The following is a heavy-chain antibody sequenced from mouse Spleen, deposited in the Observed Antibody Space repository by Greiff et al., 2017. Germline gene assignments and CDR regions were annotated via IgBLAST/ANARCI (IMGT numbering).Heavy chain of an antibody. Sequence: LQESGPELVKPGASVKLSCKASGYTFTSYDINWVKQRPGQGLEWIGWIYPRDGSTKYNEKFKGKATLTVDTSSSTAYMELHSLTSEDSAVYFCARSGTTVVAKDSWFAYWGQGTLVTVSA. D-gene: IGHD1-1*01. CDR1: GYTFTSYD. CDR2: IYPRDGST. J-gene: IGHJ3*01. CDR3: ARSGTTVVAKDSWFAY. V-gene: IGHV1-85*01.